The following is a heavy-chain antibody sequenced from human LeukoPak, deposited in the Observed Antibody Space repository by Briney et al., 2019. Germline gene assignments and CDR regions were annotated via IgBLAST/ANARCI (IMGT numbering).Heavy chain of an antibody. Sequence: GGSLRLSCAVSGFTVSTDYMSWVRQAPGKVLEWVSILYSAGTTYYADSVKGRFTISRDNSRNILYLQMSSLRAEDTAIYYCARTPSGSGNFFDYWGQGAPVTVSS. V-gene: IGHV3-66*01. CDR3: ARTPSGSGNFFDY. J-gene: IGHJ4*02. CDR2: LYSAGTT. D-gene: IGHD3-10*01. CDR1: GFTVSTDY.